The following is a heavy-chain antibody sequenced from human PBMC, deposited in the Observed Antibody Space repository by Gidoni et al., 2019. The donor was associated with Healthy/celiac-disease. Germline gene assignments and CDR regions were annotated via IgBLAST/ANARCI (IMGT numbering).Heavy chain of an antibody. D-gene: IGHD3-10*01. CDR1: GFTVSSNY. J-gene: IGHJ4*02. Sequence: EVQLVDSGGGVVQPGGSLRLSFAAPGFTVSSNYMSWVRQAPGKGLEWISVIYSGGSTYYAPSVKGRFTISRDNSKNTLYLQMNSLRAEDTAVYYCASLGRYGSGTDYWGQGTLVTVSS. V-gene: IGHV3-66*01. CDR2: IYSGGST. CDR3: ASLGRYGSGTDY.